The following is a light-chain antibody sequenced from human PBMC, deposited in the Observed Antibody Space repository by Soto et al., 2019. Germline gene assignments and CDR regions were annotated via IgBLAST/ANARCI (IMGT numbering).Light chain of an antibody. CDR2: AAS. J-gene: IGKJ5*01. V-gene: IGKV1-9*01. CDR3: QGLNDYPIT. CDR1: QGISSS. Sequence: DIQLTQSPSFLSASVGDRVTITCRASQGISSSLAWYQQKPGKAPKFLIYAASTLRGGVPSRFSGSGSGTEFTLTISSLQPEDFATYYCQGLNDYPITFGQGTRLEIK.